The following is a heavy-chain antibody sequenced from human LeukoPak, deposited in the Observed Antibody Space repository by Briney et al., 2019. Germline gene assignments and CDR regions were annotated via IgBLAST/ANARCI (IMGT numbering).Heavy chain of an antibody. J-gene: IGHJ4*02. CDR3: AGQDRGYFDY. CDR2: ISYDGNT. CDR1: GGSVSSYF. Sequence: PSETLSLTCTVSGGSVSSYFWSWIRQPPGKGLEWIGYISYDGNTNYNPSLKSRVTLSVDTSKNQFSLKLSSATAADTTVYYCAGQDRGYFDYWGQGTLVTVSS. V-gene: IGHV4-59*08.